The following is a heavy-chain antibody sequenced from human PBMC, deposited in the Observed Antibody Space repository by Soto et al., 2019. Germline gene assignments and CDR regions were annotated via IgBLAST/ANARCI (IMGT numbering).Heavy chain of an antibody. J-gene: IGHJ6*03. CDR3: ARALPMNSRYYYYMDV. V-gene: IGHV4-59*01. D-gene: IGHD1-26*01. Sequence: LSLTCTVSGGSISSYYWSWIRQPPGKGLEWIGYIYYSGSTNYNPSLKSRVTISVDTSKNQFSLKLSSVTAADTAVYYCARALPMNSRYYYYMDVWGKGTTVTVSS. CDR2: IYYSGST. CDR1: GGSISSYY.